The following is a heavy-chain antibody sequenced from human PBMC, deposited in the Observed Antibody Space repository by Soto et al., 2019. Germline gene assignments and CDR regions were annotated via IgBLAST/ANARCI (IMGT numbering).Heavy chain of an antibody. J-gene: IGHJ6*02. D-gene: IGHD2-8*01. Sequence: GASVKVSCKASGYPFTGSYMHWVRQAPGQGLEWMGWINPNSGGTNYAQKFQGWVTMTRDTSISTAYMELSRLRSDDTAVYYCARWVGYCTNGVCYLPDYYGMDVWGQGTTVTVSS. CDR2: INPNSGGT. CDR1: GYPFTGSY. CDR3: ARWVGYCTNGVCYLPDYYGMDV. V-gene: IGHV1-2*04.